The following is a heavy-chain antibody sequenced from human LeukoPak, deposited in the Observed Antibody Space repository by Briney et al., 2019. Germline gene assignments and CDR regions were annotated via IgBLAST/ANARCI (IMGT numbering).Heavy chain of an antibody. CDR2: ISGSGGST. V-gene: IGHV3-23*01. CDR1: GFTFSSYA. D-gene: IGHD5-18*01. J-gene: IGHJ4*02. Sequence: PGGSLRLSCAASGFTFSSYAMSWVRQAPGKGLEWASAISGSGGSTYYADSVKGRFTISRDNSKNTLYLQMNSLRAEDTAVYYCAKVFLGYSYGYIDYWGQGTLVTVSS. CDR3: AKVFLGYSYGYIDY.